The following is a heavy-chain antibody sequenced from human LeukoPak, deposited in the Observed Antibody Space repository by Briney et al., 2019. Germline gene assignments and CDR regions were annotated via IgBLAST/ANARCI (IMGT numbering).Heavy chain of an antibody. CDR1: GFTFSSYA. J-gene: IGHJ4*02. CDR2: ISYDGSNK. Sequence: GGSLRLSCAASGFTFSSYAMHWVRQAPGKGLEWVAVISYDGSNKYNADSVKGRFTISRDNSKNTLYLQMNSLRAEDTAVYYCARGRYFDYWGQGTLVTVSS. V-gene: IGHV3-30-3*01. CDR3: ARGRYFDY.